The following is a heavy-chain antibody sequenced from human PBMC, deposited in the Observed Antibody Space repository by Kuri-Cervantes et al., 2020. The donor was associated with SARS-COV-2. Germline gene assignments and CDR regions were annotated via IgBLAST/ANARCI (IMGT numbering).Heavy chain of an antibody. CDR2: IYSGVST. Sequence: GALRLSCAASGFTVSSNYMSWVRQAPGKELEWVSVIYSGVSTYYADSVKGLFTISRDNSKNTLYLQMNSLRAEDTAVYYCARDEQWRYCSGGSCDGDYYYGMDVWGQGTTVT. D-gene: IGHD2-15*01. CDR3: ARDEQWRYCSGGSCDGDYYYGMDV. V-gene: IGHV3-53*01. CDR1: GFTVSSNY. J-gene: IGHJ6*02.